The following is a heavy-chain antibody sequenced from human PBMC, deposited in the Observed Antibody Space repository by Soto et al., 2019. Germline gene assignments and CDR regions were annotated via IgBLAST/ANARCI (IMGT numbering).Heavy chain of an antibody. D-gene: IGHD6-19*01. CDR1: GGSISSSSYY. J-gene: IGHJ5*02. CDR3: ARSSGWSENWFDP. Sequence: QLQLQESGPGLVKPSETLSLTCTVSGGSISSSSYYWGWIRQPPGKGLEWIGSIYYSGSTYYNPSLKSRVTISVDTSKNQFSLKLSSVTAADTAVYYCARSSGWSENWFDPWGQGTLVTVSS. CDR2: IYYSGST. V-gene: IGHV4-39*01.